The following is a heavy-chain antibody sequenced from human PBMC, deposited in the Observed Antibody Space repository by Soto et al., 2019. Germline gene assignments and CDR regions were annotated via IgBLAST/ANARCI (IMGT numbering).Heavy chain of an antibody. V-gene: IGHV3-33*01. CDR2: IWYDGSNK. J-gene: IGHJ6*02. CDR3: ARVRGYSYGPNYYYGMDV. CDR1: GFTFRSYG. Sequence: GGSLRLSCAAAGFTFRSYGMQWVRQAPGKGLEWVAVIWYDGSNKYYADSVKGRFTISRDNSKNTLYLEMNSLRAEDTAVYYCARVRGYSYGPNYYYGMDVWGQGTTVTVSS. D-gene: IGHD5-18*01.